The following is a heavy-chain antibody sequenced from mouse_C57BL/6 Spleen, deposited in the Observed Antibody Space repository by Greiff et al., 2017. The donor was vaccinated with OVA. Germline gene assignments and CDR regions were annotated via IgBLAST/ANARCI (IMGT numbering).Heavy chain of an antibody. CDR3: ARAPGGDYDCLYYFDY. J-gene: IGHJ2*01. V-gene: IGHV1-82*01. Sequence: VQLQQSGPELVKPGASVKISCKASGYAFSSSWMNWVKQRPGKGLEWIGRIYPGDGDTNYNGKFKGKATLTADKSSSTAYMQLSSLTSEDSAVYFCARAPGGDYDCLYYFDYWGQGTTLTVSS. D-gene: IGHD1-1*01. CDR2: IYPGDGDT. CDR1: GYAFSSSW.